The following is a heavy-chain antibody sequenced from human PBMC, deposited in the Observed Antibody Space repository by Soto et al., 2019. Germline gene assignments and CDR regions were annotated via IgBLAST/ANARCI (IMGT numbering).Heavy chain of an antibody. V-gene: IGHV1-2*04. CDR3: ARASIAANFDY. J-gene: IGHJ4*02. D-gene: IGHD6-6*01. Sequence: ASVKVSCKASGYTFTGYYMHWVRQAPGQGLEWMGWINPSSGGTNYAQKFQGWVTMTRDTSISTAYMELSRLRSDDTAVYYCARASIAANFDYWGQGTLVTVSS. CDR1: GYTFTGYY. CDR2: INPSSGGT.